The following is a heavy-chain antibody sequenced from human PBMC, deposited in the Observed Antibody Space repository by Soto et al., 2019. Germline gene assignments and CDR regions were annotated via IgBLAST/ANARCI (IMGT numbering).Heavy chain of an antibody. V-gene: IGHV1-24*01. Sequence: SVKVSCKVSGYFLTALSIHWVRQAPVKGLEWMGGFDREDGETIYAQKFQGRVTMTEDTSTDSAYMELSSLTSEDTAIYYCAHGEGIVKSIVYFDSWGQGTLVTVSS. CDR3: AHGEGIVKSIVYFDS. J-gene: IGHJ4*02. CDR1: GYFLTALS. D-gene: IGHD1-26*01. CDR2: FDREDGET.